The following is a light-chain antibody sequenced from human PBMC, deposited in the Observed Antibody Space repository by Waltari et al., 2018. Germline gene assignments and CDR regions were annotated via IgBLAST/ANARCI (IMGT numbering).Light chain of an antibody. CDR1: QDISIY. CDR3: LQYDNIPPYT. Sequence: DIQMTHSPSSLSSAIGDRGTITCQASQDISIYVKWDQQKPGKDPRLLIYDASTLESGVPSRFTGSGSGTDFTFTINSRQPEVIATYYCLQYDNIPPYTFGQGTKLEIK. CDR2: DAS. V-gene: IGKV1-33*01. J-gene: IGKJ2*01.